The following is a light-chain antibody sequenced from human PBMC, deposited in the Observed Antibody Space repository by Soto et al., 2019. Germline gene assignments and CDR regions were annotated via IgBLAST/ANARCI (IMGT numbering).Light chain of an antibody. CDR2: KAS. CDR1: QNINTW. CDR3: QQYNSYWT. V-gene: IGKV1-5*03. Sequence: DIQMTQSPSTLSASVGDRVTITCRASQNINTWLAWYQQKPGKAPNLLIYKASTLESGVPSRFNGSGYGTEFTLTISSLQPADFATYYCQQYNSYWTFGPGTKVDIK. J-gene: IGKJ1*01.